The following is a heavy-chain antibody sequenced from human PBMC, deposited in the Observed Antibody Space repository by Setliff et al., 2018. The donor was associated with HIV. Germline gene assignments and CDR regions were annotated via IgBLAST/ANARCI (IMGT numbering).Heavy chain of an antibody. Sequence: PSETLSLTCTVSGYSISSGYYWGWIRQPPGKGLEWIGSIFHSGSSYYNPSLKSRVTISVDRSKNQFSLKLSSVTAVDTAVYYCAKKGNGDYHFDYWGQGTLVTVSS. J-gene: IGHJ4*02. D-gene: IGHD4-17*01. CDR2: IFHSGSS. CDR1: GYSISSGYY. CDR3: AKKGNGDYHFDY. V-gene: IGHV4-38-2*02.